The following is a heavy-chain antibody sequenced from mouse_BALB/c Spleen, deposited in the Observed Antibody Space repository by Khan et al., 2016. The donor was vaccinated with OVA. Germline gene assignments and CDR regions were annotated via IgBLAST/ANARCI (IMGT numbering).Heavy chain of an antibody. Sequence: QVQLKESGPGLVAPSQSLSITCTVSGFSLTSYGVGWVRQPPGKGLEWLGVIWGDGSTNYHSALISRMDINKENSKSQVFLKLNSLQTDDTASYYCALYYYGRAWFAYWGQGTLVTVSA. CDR2: IWGDGST. D-gene: IGHD1-1*01. V-gene: IGHV2-3*01. CDR1: GFSLTSYG. CDR3: ALYYYGRAWFAY. J-gene: IGHJ3*01.